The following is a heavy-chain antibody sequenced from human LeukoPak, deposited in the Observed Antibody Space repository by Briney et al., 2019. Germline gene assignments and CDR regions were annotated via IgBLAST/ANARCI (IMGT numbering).Heavy chain of an antibody. J-gene: IGHJ4*02. CDR3: AKERDPVLRFLEWLSGDFDY. CDR1: GFTFSSYA. V-gene: IGHV3-23*01. CDR2: ISDSGGST. D-gene: IGHD3-3*01. Sequence: LPGGSLRLSCAASGFTFSSYAMSWVRQAPGKGLEWVSTISDSGGSTYYADSVKGRFTISRDNSKNTLYLQMNSLRAEDTAVYYCAKERDPVLRFLEWLSGDFDYWGQGTLVTVSS.